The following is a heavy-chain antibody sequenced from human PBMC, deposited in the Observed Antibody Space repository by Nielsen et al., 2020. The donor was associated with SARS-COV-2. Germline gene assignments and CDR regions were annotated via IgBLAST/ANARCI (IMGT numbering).Heavy chain of an antibody. V-gene: IGHV4-61*01. J-gene: IGHJ3*01. Sequence: SETLSLTCSVSGGSIRSVPYYWTWIRQHTGKGLEWIGYIYYIGGTNYNPSLKSGVTISVDRSKNQFSLKLISVTASDPAVYYCASPTGKWVWDDGKDAVDLWGQGAMVTVS. CDR1: GGSIRSVPYY. D-gene: IGHD1-1*01. CDR2: IYYIGGT. CDR3: ASPTGKWVWDDGKDAVDL.